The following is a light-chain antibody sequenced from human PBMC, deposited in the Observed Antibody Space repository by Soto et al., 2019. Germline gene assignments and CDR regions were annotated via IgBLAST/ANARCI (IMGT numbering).Light chain of an antibody. CDR1: QSVGSF. CDR2: DAS. J-gene: IGKJ4*01. CDR3: QQRTIWPLT. V-gene: IGKV3-11*01. Sequence: EIMLTQSPATLSLSPGERATLSCRASQSVGSFLAWYQQKPGQTPRLLIYDASNRATGIPARVSGSGSGTDFTLTISSLEPEDFAVYYCQQRTIWPLTFGGGTQVEIK.